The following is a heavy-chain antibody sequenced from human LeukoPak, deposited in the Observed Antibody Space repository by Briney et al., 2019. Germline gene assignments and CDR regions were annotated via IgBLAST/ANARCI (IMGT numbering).Heavy chain of an antibody. J-gene: IGHJ4*02. CDR3: THDYAGT. CDR1: GFNFVTAW. D-gene: IGHD4-23*01. V-gene: IGHV3-15*01. CDR2: VKNMGDGGTT. Sequence: GGPLRLSCAASGFNFVTAWMSWVRQAPGKGLEWVGRVKNMGDGGTTDYAAPVKGRFTISRDDSKNTLYLQMNSLKTEDTAMYYCTHDYAGTWGQGTLVTVSS.